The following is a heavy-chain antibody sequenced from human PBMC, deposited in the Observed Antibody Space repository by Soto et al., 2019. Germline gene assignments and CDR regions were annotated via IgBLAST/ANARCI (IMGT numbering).Heavy chain of an antibody. V-gene: IGHV4-61*08. CDR3: GSIAASADYYGLDV. J-gene: IGHJ6*02. Sequence: QVQLQESGPGLVKPSETLSLTCTVSGDSVTGGAYSWTWMRQPPGKGLEWIGQIYYTGRADYNPSLKSRVTLSIDTSKNQFSLKLSSVTAADTAVYFCGSIAASADYYGLDVWGQGTTVTVSS. CDR2: IYYTGRA. D-gene: IGHD6-13*01. CDR1: GDSVTGGAYS.